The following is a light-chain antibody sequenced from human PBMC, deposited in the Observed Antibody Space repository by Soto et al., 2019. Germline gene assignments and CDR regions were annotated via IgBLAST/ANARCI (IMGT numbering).Light chain of an antibody. Sequence: EIVLTQSPAALSLSPGERATLSCRASQSVSSNLAWHQQKPGQAPRLLIYGASTRATGIPDRFSGNGSGTEFTLTISSLQSEDFAVYYCQQYNNWPRTFGQGTKVEIK. CDR1: QSVSSN. CDR3: QQYNNWPRT. V-gene: IGKV3-15*01. J-gene: IGKJ1*01. CDR2: GAS.